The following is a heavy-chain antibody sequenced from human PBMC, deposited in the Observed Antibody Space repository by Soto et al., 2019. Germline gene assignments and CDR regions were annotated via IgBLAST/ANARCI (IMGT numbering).Heavy chain of an antibody. Sequence: XATLYLTSAVYRGSFSGYYWSWIRQPPGKGLEWIGEINHSGSTNYNPSLKSRVTISVDTSKNQFSLKLSSVTAADTAVYYCAVPGRAYRAYYYYYGMDVWGQRTTVTVSS. CDR3: AVPGRAYRAYYYYYGMDV. J-gene: IGHJ6*02. CDR1: RGSFSGYY. V-gene: IGHV4-34*01. CDR2: INHSGST. D-gene: IGHD1-26*01.